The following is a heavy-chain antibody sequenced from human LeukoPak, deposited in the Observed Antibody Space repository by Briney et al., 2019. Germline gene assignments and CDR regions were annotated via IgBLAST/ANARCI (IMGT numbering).Heavy chain of an antibody. CDR1: GFTFSSYA. J-gene: IGHJ4*02. V-gene: IGHV3-23*01. CDR3: AKDILSSSWYGTPLDY. D-gene: IGHD6-13*01. CDR2: ISGSGGST. Sequence: GGSLRLSCAASGFTFSSYAMSWVRQAPGKGLEWVSAISGSGGSTYYADSVKGRFTISRDNSKNTLYLQMNSLRAEDTAVYYCAKDILSSSWYGTPLDYWGQGALVTVSS.